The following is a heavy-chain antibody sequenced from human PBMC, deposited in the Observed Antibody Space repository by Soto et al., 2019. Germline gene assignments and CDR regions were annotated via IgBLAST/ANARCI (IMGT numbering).Heavy chain of an antibody. J-gene: IGHJ5*01. D-gene: IGHD3-22*01. CDR2: ISAHNGNT. CDR1: GYTFTSYG. V-gene: IGHV1-18*04. CDR3: ARDGRWIYQYDSSGYYDS. Sequence: ASVKVSCKASGYTFTSYGITWVRQAPGQGLEWMGWISAHNGNTNYAQKLQGRVTMTTDTSTSTAYMELRSLRSDDTAVYYCARDGRWIYQYDSSGYYDSWGQGTLVTVSS.